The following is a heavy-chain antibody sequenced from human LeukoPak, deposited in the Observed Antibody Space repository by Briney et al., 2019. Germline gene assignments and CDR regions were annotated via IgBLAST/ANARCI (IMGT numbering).Heavy chain of an antibody. Sequence: ASVKVSCKASGYTFTSYAMHWVRQAPGQRLEWMGWINAGNGNTKYSQKFQGRVTITRDTSASTAYMELSSLRSEDTAVYYCAREEYSSGWYAPKNYYYMDVWGKGTTVTVSS. D-gene: IGHD6-19*01. V-gene: IGHV1-3*01. CDR3: AREEYSSGWYAPKNYYYMDV. CDR2: INAGNGNT. J-gene: IGHJ6*03. CDR1: GYTFTSYA.